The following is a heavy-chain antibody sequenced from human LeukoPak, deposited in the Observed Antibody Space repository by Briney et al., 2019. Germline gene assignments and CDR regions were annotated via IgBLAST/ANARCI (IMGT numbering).Heavy chain of an antibody. J-gene: IGHJ4*02. CDR2: ISAYNGNT. CDR3: ARATYYYDSSGYSKFDY. Sequence: ASVKVSFKASGYTFTSYGISWVRQAPGQGLEWMGWISAYNGNTNYAQKLQGRVTMTTDTSTSTAYMELRSLRSDDTAVYYCARATYYYDSSGYSKFDYWGQGTLVTVSS. D-gene: IGHD3-22*01. V-gene: IGHV1-18*01. CDR1: GYTFTSYG.